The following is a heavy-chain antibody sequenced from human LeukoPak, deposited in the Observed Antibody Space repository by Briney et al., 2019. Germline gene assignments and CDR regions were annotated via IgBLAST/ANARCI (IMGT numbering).Heavy chain of an antibody. CDR2: IYHSGDI. V-gene: IGHV4-30-4*08. CDR3: AASSGWFKLDY. J-gene: IGHJ4*02. CDR1: GGSISSGDYF. D-gene: IGHD6-19*01. Sequence: SQTLSLTCTVSGGSISSGDYFWSWIRQPPGKELEWIGEIYHSGDINYNPSLKSRVTISVDKSKNQLSLELSSVTAADTAVYYCAASSGWFKLDYWGQGTLVTVSS.